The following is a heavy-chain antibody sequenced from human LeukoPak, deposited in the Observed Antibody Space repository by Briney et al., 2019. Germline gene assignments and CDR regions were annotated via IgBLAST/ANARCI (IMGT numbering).Heavy chain of an antibody. D-gene: IGHD1-26*01. V-gene: IGHV3-7*03. CDR3: AKLREGYSGSQIDY. CDR1: GFTFSTSW. Sequence: GGSLRLSCAASGFTFSTSWMTWVRQGPGKGLEWVANIKQDGSEEYYVDSVKGRFSISRDNAKNSLYLQMNSLRAEDTAVYYCAKLREGYSGSQIDYWGQGTLVTVSS. J-gene: IGHJ4*02. CDR2: IKQDGSEE.